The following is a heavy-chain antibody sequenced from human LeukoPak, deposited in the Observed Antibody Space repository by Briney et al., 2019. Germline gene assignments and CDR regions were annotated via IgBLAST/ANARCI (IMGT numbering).Heavy chain of an antibody. Sequence: GSLRLSCAASGFTVSSNYMSWVRQAPGKGLVWVSVIHTGGTTYYSDSVKGRFTISRDNSKNTLYLQMNGLRTEDTAVYYCARGTPSYSSSQNYFDYWGQGTLVTVSS. D-gene: IGHD6-6*01. CDR1: GFTVSSNY. J-gene: IGHJ4*02. CDR3: ARGTPSYSSSQNYFDY. CDR2: IHTGGTT. V-gene: IGHV3-66*02.